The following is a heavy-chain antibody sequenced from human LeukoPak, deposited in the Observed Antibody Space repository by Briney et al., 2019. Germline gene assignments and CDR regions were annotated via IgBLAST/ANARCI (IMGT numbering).Heavy chain of an antibody. D-gene: IGHD5-18*01. J-gene: IGHJ6*03. V-gene: IGHV3-7*01. CDR3: ASQGTAIVHNYYYYYMDV. Sequence: PGGSLRLSCAASGFTFSSYWMSWVRQAPGKGLEWVAIIKHDGSEKYYVDSVKGRFTISKDNAKNSLYLQMNSLRAEDTAVYYCASQGTAIVHNYYYYYMDVWGKGTTVTVSS. CDR2: IKHDGSEK. CDR1: GFTFSSYW.